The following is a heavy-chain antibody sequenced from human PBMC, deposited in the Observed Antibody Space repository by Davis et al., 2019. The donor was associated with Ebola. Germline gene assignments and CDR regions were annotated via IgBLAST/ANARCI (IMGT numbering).Heavy chain of an antibody. CDR1: GFTFSSYS. V-gene: IGHV3-48*02. D-gene: IGHD1-1*01. Sequence: PGGSLRLSCAASGFTFSSYSMNWVRQAPGKGLEWVSYISSSSSTIYYADSVKGRFTISRDNAKNSLYLQMNSLRDEDTAVYYCAREPQVLGYYGMDVWGQGTTVTVSS. CDR3: AREPQVLGYYGMDV. CDR2: ISSSSSTI. J-gene: IGHJ6*02.